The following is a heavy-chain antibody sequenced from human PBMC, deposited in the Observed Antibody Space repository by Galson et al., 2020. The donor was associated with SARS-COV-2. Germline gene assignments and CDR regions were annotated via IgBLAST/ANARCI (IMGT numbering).Heavy chain of an antibody. CDR2: ISYSGST. CDR1: DGPISSYY. Sequence: VETSETLSLTCSVSDGPISSYYWSWIRQPPGKGLEWIGYISYSGSTNYNPSLRSRVTISVDMSKNQFSLKLSSVTAADTAVYYCARDPAPLYGDNYYYGMDGWGRGTTVTVSS. V-gene: IGHV4-59*01. CDR3: ARDPAPLYGDNYYYGMDG. D-gene: IGHD4-17*01. J-gene: IGHJ6*02.